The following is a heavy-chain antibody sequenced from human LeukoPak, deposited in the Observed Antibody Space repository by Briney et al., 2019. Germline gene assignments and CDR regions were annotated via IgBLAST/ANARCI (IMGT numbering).Heavy chain of an antibody. Sequence: PSETLSPACTVSGGSISSSSYYWGWIRQPPGKGLEWIGSIYYSGSTYYNPSLKSRVTISVDTSKNQFSLKLSSVTAADTAVYYCARQESGDFWSGYYIPSWFDPWGQGTLVTVSS. J-gene: IGHJ5*02. CDR3: ARQESGDFWSGYYIPSWFDP. D-gene: IGHD3-3*01. V-gene: IGHV4-39*01. CDR2: IYYSGST. CDR1: GGSISSSSYY.